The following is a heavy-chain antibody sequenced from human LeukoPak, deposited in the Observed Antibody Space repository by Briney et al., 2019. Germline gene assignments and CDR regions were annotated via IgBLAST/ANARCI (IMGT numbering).Heavy chain of an antibody. D-gene: IGHD6-19*01. J-gene: IGHJ4*02. CDR1: GGSFSGYY. V-gene: IGHV4-34*01. CDR3: ARPLYSSGWAFDY. CDR2: INHSGST. Sequence: PSETLSLTCAVYGGSFSGYYWSWIRQPPGKGLEWIGEINHSGSTNYNPSLKSRVTISVDTSKNQFSLKLSSVTAADTAVYYCARPLYSSGWAFDYWGRGTLVTVSS.